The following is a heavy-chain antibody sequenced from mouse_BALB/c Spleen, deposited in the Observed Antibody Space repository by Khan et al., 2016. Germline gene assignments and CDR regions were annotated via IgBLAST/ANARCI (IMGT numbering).Heavy chain of an antibody. J-gene: IGHJ1*01. CDR1: GYSITSDYA. Sequence: EVQLQESGPGLVKPSQSLSLTCTVTGYSITSDYAWNWIRQFPGNKLEWMGYISYSGSTSYHPSLKSRISITRDTSKNQFFLQLNSVTTEDTATYYCARAPPRWYFDVWGAGTTVTVSS. V-gene: IGHV3-2*02. CDR2: ISYSGST. CDR3: ARAPPRWYFDV.